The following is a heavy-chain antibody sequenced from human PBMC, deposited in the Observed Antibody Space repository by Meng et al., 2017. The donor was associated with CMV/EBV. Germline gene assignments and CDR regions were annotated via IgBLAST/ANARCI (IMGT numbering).Heavy chain of an antibody. J-gene: IGHJ5*02. CDR1: GGSFSGYY. CDR3: ARGRSGWFTRSPHRNWFDP. D-gene: IGHD6-19*01. CDR2: INHSGST. Sequence: SQTLSLTCAVHGGSFSGYYWSWIRQPPGKGREWIGEINHSGSTNYNPSLKSRVTISVDTSKNQFSLKLSSVTAADTAVYYCARGRSGWFTRSPHRNWFDPWGQGTLVTVSS. V-gene: IGHV4-34*01.